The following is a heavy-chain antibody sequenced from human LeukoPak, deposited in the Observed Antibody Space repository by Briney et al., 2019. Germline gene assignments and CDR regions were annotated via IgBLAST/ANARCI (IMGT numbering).Heavy chain of an antibody. Sequence: GGSLRLSCAASGFTFSSYAMHWVRQAPGKGLEWVANIKQDGSEKYYVDPVKGRFTISRDNAKNSLYLQMNSLRAEDTAVYYCARIAAAGTGVNWFDPWGQGTLVTVSS. CDR3: ARIAAAGTGVNWFDP. D-gene: IGHD6-13*01. V-gene: IGHV3-7*01. CDR2: IKQDGSEK. CDR1: GFTFSSYA. J-gene: IGHJ5*02.